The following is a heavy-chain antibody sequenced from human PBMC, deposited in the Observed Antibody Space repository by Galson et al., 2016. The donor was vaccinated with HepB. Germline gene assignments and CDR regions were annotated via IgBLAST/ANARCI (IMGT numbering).Heavy chain of an antibody. Sequence: LRLSCAASGLIVSNDYMNWVRQAPGKGLEWIGEINHSGRTEYNPSLKSRVTMSVSTSKNQFSLKLKSVTAADAAVYYCAGGRGSYGAWFDYWGQGTLVNVSS. J-gene: IGHJ4*02. CDR1: GLIVSNDY. CDR2: INHSGRT. D-gene: IGHD6-6*01. V-gene: IGHV4-34*01. CDR3: AGGRGSYGAWFDY.